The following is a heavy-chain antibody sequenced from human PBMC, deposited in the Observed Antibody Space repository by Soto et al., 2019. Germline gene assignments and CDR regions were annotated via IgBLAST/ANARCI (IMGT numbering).Heavy chain of an antibody. D-gene: IGHD2-15*01. Sequence: QMQLVQSGPEVKKPGTSVKVSCKASGFTFTSSAVQWVRQARGQRLEWIGWLVVGSGNTNYAQKFQYIVTITRDMSTSTAYMELSSLGSEDTAVYYCAARHCSGGSCYYYGMDVWGQGTPVTVSS. CDR1: GFTFTSSA. J-gene: IGHJ6*02. CDR3: AARHCSGGSCYYYGMDV. CDR2: LVVGSGNT. V-gene: IGHV1-58*01.